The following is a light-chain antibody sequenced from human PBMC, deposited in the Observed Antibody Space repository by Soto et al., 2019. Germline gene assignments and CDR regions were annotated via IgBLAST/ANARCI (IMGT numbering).Light chain of an antibody. CDR2: AAS. J-gene: IGKJ5*01. CDR3: QQYSHLIT. CDR1: HGIRDD. Sequence: DIQMTQSPSSLSASVGDRVTILCRASHGIRDDLGWYQQKPGKAPKLLIYAASSLQTGVPSRFSGSGSGTDFTFTISSLQPEDIATYYCQQYSHLITFGQGTRLEI. V-gene: IGKV1-17*01.